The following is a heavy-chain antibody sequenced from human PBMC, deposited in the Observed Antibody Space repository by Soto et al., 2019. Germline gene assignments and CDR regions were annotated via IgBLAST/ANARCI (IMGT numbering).Heavy chain of an antibody. CDR2: ISSSSSTI. CDR1: GFTFSSYS. Sequence: GGSLRLSCAASGFTFSSYSMNWVRKAPGKGLEWVSYISSSSSTIYYADSVKGRFTISRDNAKNSLYLQMNSLSAEDKAVYYCARDKSITGTLWRDYYYYMDVWGKRTTVTVS. J-gene: IGHJ6*03. D-gene: IGHD1-20*01. CDR3: ARDKSITGTLWRDYYYYMDV. V-gene: IGHV3-48*01.